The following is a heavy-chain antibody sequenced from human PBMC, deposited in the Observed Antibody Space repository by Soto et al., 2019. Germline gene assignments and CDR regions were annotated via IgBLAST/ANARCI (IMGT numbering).Heavy chain of an antibody. CDR1: GFTFSSYG. CDR3: AKDSTTMVRGVIIDRYYYYGMDV. Sequence: QVQLVESGGGVVQPGRSLRLSCAASGFTFSSYGMHWVRQAPGKGLEWVAVISYDGSNKYYADSVKGRFTISRDNSKNKLYLQMTSLRAEDTAVYYCAKDSTTMVRGVIIDRYYYYGMDVWGQGTTVTVSS. V-gene: IGHV3-30*18. J-gene: IGHJ6*02. CDR2: ISYDGSNK. D-gene: IGHD3-10*01.